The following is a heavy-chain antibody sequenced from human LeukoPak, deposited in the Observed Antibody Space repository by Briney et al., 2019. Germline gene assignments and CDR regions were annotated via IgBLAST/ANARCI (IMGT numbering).Heavy chain of an antibody. Sequence: IPSETLSLTCAVYGGSFSGYYWSWVRQPPGKGLEWIGEINHSGSTNYNPSLKSRVTISVDTSKNHFSLKLSSVTAADTAVYYCARAFPRIYGPETKGRFDPWGQGTLVTVSS. CDR2: INHSGST. CDR1: GGSFSGYY. V-gene: IGHV4-34*01. CDR3: ARAFPRIYGPETKGRFDP. J-gene: IGHJ5*02. D-gene: IGHD3-10*01.